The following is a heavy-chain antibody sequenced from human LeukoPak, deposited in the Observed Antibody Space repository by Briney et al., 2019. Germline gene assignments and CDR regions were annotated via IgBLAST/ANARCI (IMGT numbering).Heavy chain of an antibody. V-gene: IGHV3-23*01. CDR1: GFTFSSYA. D-gene: IGHD3-10*01. CDR3: ATTRGSSFDY. Sequence: AGGSLRLSCAASGFTFSSYAMSWVRQAPGKGLEWVSAISGNGVGTYYADSVKGRFTISRDTSKTTLYLQMNNLRAEDTAVYYCATTRGSSFDYWGQGTLVTVSS. CDR2: ISGNGVGT. J-gene: IGHJ4*02.